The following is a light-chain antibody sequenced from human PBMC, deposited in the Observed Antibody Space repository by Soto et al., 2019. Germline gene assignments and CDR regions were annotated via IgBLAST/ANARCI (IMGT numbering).Light chain of an antibody. J-gene: IGLJ1*01. Sequence: QSSLTQPPSSSGAPGHSVTISFPGTNNDIGGYTYVSWYQRLPGKAPKLMIYEVNKRPSGIPDRFSGSKSGNTASLTVSGLQPEDEAEYFCSSYSRSINYVFGTGTKVTV. CDR3: SSYSRSINYV. V-gene: IGLV2-8*01. CDR2: EVN. CDR1: NNDIGGYTY.